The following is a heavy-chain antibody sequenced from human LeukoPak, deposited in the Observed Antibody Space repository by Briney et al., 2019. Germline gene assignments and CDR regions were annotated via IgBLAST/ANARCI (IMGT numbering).Heavy chain of an antibody. CDR3: AREGYYYDSSGYSEA. CDR1: GFTFSSYG. J-gene: IGHJ5*02. V-gene: IGHV3-30*02. CDR2: IRYDGSNK. Sequence: GGSLRLSCVASGFTFSSYGMHWVRQAPGEGLEWVAFIRYDGSNKYYADSVKGRFTISRDNAKNTLYLQMNSLRAEDTAVDFCAREGYYYDSSGYSEAWGQGTLVTVSS. D-gene: IGHD3-22*01.